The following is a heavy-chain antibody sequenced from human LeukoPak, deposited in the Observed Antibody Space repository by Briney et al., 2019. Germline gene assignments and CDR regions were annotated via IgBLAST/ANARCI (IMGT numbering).Heavy chain of an antibody. D-gene: IGHD3-22*01. J-gene: IGHJ6*03. CDR2: ISAYNGNT. V-gene: IGHV1-18*01. CDR3: ARDYYDSSGLKDTKYYYYYYMDV. CDR1: GYTFTSYG. Sequence: ASVKVSCKASGYTFTSYGISWVRQAPGQGLEWMGWISAYNGNTNYAQKLQGRVTMTTDTSTSTAYMELRSPRSDDTAVYYCARDYYDSSGLKDTKYYYYYYMDVWGKGTTVTVSS.